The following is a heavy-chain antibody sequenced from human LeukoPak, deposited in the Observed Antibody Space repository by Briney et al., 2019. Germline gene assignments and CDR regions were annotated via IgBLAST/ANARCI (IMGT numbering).Heavy chain of an antibody. J-gene: IGHJ3*02. CDR1: GYTSTNYY. V-gene: IGHV1-46*01. Sequence: ASVKVSCKASGYTSTNYYMNWVRQAPGQGLEWMGMINLSSGSTSYAQRFQGRVTMTRDTSTSTVYMELSSLRSEDTAIYYCARDLYYASSGGALHIWGQGTLFTDSS. D-gene: IGHD3-22*01. CDR3: ARDLYYASSGGALHI. CDR2: INLSSGST.